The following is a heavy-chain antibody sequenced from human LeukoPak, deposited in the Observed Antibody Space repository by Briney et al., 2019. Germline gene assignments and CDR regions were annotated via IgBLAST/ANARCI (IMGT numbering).Heavy chain of an antibody. V-gene: IGHV4-34*01. CDR1: GESFSGYY. CDR3: ASYYHDSSGYYQYYFDS. J-gene: IGHJ4*02. CDR2: INDSGRT. D-gene: IGHD3-22*01. Sequence: PSETLSLTCAVYGESFSGYYWTWLRQPPGKGLEWSGEINDSGRTSCNPSLKSRVTISVDTSKNQFSRKLRSVAAADTAVYYCASYYHDSSGYYQYYFDSWGQGTLVTVSS.